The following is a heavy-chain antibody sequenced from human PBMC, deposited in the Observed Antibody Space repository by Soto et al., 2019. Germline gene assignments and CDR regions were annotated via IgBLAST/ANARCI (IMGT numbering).Heavy chain of an antibody. Sequence: QVQLVQSGAEVKKPGTSVKVSCKASGDTFTDYYIHWVRQAPGQGLEWMGTVNPSGGHTTYAPHSLVRRTMTRDTSTRTSYMVLTTLTSEDTAVYYCPRGGHVVVVNDALDLRGQATLFTFSS. V-gene: IGHV1-46*01. D-gene: IGHD2-21*01. CDR2: VNPSGGHT. J-gene: IGHJ5*02. CDR3: PRGGHVVVVNDALDL. CDR1: GDTFTDYY.